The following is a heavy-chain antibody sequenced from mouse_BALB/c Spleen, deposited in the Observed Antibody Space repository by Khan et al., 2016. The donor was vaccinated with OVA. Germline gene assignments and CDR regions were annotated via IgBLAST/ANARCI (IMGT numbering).Heavy chain of an antibody. Sequence: QVQLQQSGAELAKPGASVKMSCKASGYTFTSYWMHWVKQRPGQGLEWIGYINPSTGYTEYNQKFKDKATLTADKSSSTAYMQLSSLTSEDSAVYYCAKTGNYGFAYWGPGTLVTVSA. V-gene: IGHV1-7*01. CDR2: INPSTGYT. CDR3: AKTGNYGFAY. CDR1: GYTFTSYW. J-gene: IGHJ3*01. D-gene: IGHD2-1*01.